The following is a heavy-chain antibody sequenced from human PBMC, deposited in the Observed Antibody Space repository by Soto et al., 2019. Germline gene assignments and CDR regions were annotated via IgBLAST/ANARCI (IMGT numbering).Heavy chain of an antibody. CDR1: GGSISSGSHY. J-gene: IGHJ6*02. CDR3: ARVQAYDCTSPGDYYYYVMDV. V-gene: IGHV4-31*03. CDR2: IYYSGST. Sequence: QVQLQESGPGLVKPSQTLSLTCTVSGGSISSGSHYWNWIRQHPGKGLEWIGYIYYSGSTYYNPSLKSRVTISVDSSKNQFSLNLSSVTAADTAVYYCARVQAYDCTSPGDYYYYVMDVWGQGTTVTVSS. D-gene: IGHD2-21*02.